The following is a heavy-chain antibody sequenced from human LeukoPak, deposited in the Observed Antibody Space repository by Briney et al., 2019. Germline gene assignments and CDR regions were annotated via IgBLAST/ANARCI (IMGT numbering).Heavy chain of an antibody. V-gene: IGHV3-30*02. Sequence: GGSLRPSCAASGFIFSSYGLHWVRQAPGKGLEWVAFIRHDGSNKYFVDSVKGRFTISRDNSKNTVYLQMNSLRIDDTAMYYCARDHHGTGSYFEYWGQGILVTVSS. CDR2: IRHDGSNK. J-gene: IGHJ4*02. CDR1: GFIFSSYG. CDR3: ARDHHGTGSYFEY. D-gene: IGHD3-10*01.